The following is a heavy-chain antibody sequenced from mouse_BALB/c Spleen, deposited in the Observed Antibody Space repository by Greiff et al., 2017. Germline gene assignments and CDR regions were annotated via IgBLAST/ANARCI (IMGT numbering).Heavy chain of an antibody. CDR3: ASAMDY. V-gene: IGHV3-6*02. J-gene: IGHJ4*01. CDR1: GYSITSGYY. CDR2: ISYDGSN. Sequence: EVKLQESGPGLVKPSQSLSLTCSVTGYSITSGYYWNWIRQFPGNILEWMGYISYDGSNNYNPSLKNRIPITRDTSKNQFFLKLNSVTTEDTATYYCASAMDYWGQGTSVTVSS.